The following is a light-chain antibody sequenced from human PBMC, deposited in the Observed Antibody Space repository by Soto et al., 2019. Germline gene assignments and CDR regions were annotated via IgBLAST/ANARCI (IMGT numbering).Light chain of an antibody. CDR1: QSVDSNY. CDR2: GAS. V-gene: IGKV3-20*01. J-gene: IGKJ1*01. Sequence: DIVVCQSPAALSLYPRARANISCRASQSVDSNYLAWYQQKPGQAPRIIIFGASGRATGIPDRFSGSGSGTDFTLTISCLQPEDFTVYKSEESGRLPCTFGQRTKPDIK. CDR3: EESGRLPCT.